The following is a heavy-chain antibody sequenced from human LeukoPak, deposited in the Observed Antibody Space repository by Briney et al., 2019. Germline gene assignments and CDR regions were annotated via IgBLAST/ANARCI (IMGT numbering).Heavy chain of an antibody. D-gene: IGHD3-10*01. CDR2: IRSKAYGGTT. V-gene: IGHV3-49*04. CDR3: TRVDYYGSGSFLDY. CDR1: GFTFGDYA. J-gene: IGHJ4*02. Sequence: GGSLRLSCTASGFTFGDYAMSWVLQAPGKGLEWVGFIRSKAYGGTTEYAASVKGRFTISRDDSKSIAYLQMNSLKTEDTAVYYCTRVDYYGSGSFLDYWGQGTLVTVSS.